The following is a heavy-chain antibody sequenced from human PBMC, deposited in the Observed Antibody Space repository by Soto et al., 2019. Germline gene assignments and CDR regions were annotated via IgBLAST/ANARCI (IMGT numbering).Heavy chain of an antibody. CDR3: ARRFLEWLLYPKSTYYYYYYMDV. V-gene: IGHV3-48*01. CDR1: GFTFSSYS. CDR2: ISSSSSTI. D-gene: IGHD3-3*01. Sequence: GGSLRLSCAASGFTFSSYSMNWVRQAPGKGLEWVSYISSSSSTIYYADSVKGRFTISRDNAKNSLYLQMNSLRAEDTAVYYCARRFLEWLLYPKSTYYYYYYMDVWGKGTTVTVSS. J-gene: IGHJ6*03.